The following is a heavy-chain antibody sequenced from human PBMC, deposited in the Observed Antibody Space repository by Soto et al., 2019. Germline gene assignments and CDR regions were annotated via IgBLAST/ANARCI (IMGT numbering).Heavy chain of an antibody. CDR3: TGLWFGEIYNY. CDR2: IKNKNDGGTT. CDR1: GFSFKNAW. D-gene: IGHD3-10*01. Sequence: EVELVESGGGLVKPGGSLTLSCAASGFSFKNAWMNWVRQAPGKGLEWVGRIKNKNDGGTTYYAAFVKGRFTISRDASENTLYLHMNGLKTEDTGVYFCTGLWFGEIYNYWGQGSLVTVSS. J-gene: IGHJ4*01. V-gene: IGHV3-15*07.